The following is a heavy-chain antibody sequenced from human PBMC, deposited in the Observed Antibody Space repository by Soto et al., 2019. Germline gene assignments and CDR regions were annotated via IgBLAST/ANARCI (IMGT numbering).Heavy chain of an antibody. CDR1: GYTFTSYY. Sequence: ASVKVSRKASGYTFTSYYMHWVRQAPGQGLEWMGIINPSGGSTSYAQKFQGRVTMTRDTSTSTVYMELSSLRSEDTAVYYCARDAGYCTNGVCYTLDYWGQGTLVTVSS. D-gene: IGHD2-8*01. J-gene: IGHJ4*02. CDR3: ARDAGYCTNGVCYTLDY. CDR2: INPSGGST. V-gene: IGHV1-46*01.